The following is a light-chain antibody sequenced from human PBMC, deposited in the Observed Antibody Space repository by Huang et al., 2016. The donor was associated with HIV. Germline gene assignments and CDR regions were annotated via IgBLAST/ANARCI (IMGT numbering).Light chain of an antibody. V-gene: IGKV3-20*01. CDR1: QSLGSSS. Sequence: EVVLTPSPDTLSLSPGERATLSCRASQSLGSSSLAWYQQKPGQAPRLLIYATSTRPTGIPDRFSGSGSGTDFSLPVTRLEPEDFAVYYCQRYGSSPPYTFGQGTKLEI. CDR3: QRYGSSPPYT. CDR2: ATS. J-gene: IGKJ2*01.